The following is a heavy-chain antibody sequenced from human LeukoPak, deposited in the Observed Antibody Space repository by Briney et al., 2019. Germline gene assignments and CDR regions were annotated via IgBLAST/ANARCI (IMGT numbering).Heavy chain of an antibody. Sequence: GSLRLSCAASGFTFSNYEINWVRQAPGKGLEWIGEINHSGTTNYNPSLQSRVTILVDISENQLSLRLSSVTAADTAVYYCARGGEYYYGSGTYYNQFYYFDYWGQGALVTVSS. V-gene: IGHV4-34*01. D-gene: IGHD3-10*01. CDR1: GFTFSNYE. J-gene: IGHJ4*02. CDR2: INHSGTT. CDR3: ARGGEYYYGSGTYYNQFYYFDY.